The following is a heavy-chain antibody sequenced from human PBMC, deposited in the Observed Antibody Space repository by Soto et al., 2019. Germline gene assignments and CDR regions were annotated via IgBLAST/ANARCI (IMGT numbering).Heavy chain of an antibody. D-gene: IGHD5-18*01. Sequence: QVQLVQSGAEVKKPGASVKVSCKASGYTFTSYYMHWVRQAPGQGLEWMGIINPSGGSTSYAQQCRGRVTMTRDTSTSTGYMELSSLRSEDTAVYYCARDPHTAMVTGYYYYGMDVWGQGTTVTVSS. CDR2: INPSGGST. J-gene: IGHJ6*02. CDR1: GYTFTSYY. V-gene: IGHV1-46*01. CDR3: ARDPHTAMVTGYYYYGMDV.